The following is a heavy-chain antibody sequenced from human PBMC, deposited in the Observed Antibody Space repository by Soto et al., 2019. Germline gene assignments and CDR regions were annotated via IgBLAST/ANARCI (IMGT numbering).Heavy chain of an antibody. V-gene: IGHV1-18*04. D-gene: IGHD2-15*01. CDR1: GYTFTSYG. J-gene: IGHJ6*02. CDR2: ISAYNGNT. CDR3: ARVDSISCSGGSCYSRWFYYHYYGMDV. Sequence: GASVKVSCKASGYTFTSYGISWVRQAPGQGLEWMGWISAYNGNTNYAQKLQGRVTMTTDTSTSTAYMELRSLRSDDTAVYYCARVDSISCSGGSCYSRWFYYHYYGMDVWGQGTTVTVSS.